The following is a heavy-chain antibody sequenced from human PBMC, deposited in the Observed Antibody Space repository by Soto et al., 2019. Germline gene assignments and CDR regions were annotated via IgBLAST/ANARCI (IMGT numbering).Heavy chain of an antibody. CDR3: ASGLTSGDC. CDR2: INPNGGST. J-gene: IGHJ4*02. D-gene: IGHD2-21*01. CDR1: GYTFTSFY. V-gene: IGHV1-46*01. Sequence: QVQFVQSGAEVKNPGASVKVSCKASGYTFTSFYIHWVRQAPGQGLESMSIINPNGGSTNYAQNLECRVTLTRDTSANTVYMELSSLRSEDTAVYYCASGLTSGDCWGQGTLVTVSS.